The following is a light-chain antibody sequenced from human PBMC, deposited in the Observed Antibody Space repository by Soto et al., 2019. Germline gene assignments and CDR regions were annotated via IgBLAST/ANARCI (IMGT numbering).Light chain of an antibody. Sequence: QSVLTQPASVSGSPGQSITISCTGTSSDVGNYKYVSWYQQHPGKAPKLMIYEVSNRPSGVSNRFSGSKSGNTASLTISGLQAEDETAYYCFSYKSSGTYVFGPGTKVTVL. V-gene: IGLV2-14*01. CDR2: EVS. CDR3: FSYKSSGTYV. J-gene: IGLJ1*01. CDR1: SSDVGNYKY.